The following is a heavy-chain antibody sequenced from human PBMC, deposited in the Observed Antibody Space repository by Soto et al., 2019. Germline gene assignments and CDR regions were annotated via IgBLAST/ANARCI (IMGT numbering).Heavy chain of an antibody. Sequence: PSETLSLTCAVYGGSFSGYYWSWIRQPPGKGLEWIGEINHSGSTNYNPSLKSRVTISVDTSKNQFSLKLSSVTAADTAVYYCARGHSSGWYRTNLWFDYWGQGTLVTVSS. V-gene: IGHV4-34*01. J-gene: IGHJ4*02. D-gene: IGHD6-19*01. CDR1: GGSFSGYY. CDR2: INHSGST. CDR3: ARGHSSGWYRTNLWFDY.